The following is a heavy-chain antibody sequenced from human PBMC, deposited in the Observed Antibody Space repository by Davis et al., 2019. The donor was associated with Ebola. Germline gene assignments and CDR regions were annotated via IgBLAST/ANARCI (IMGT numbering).Heavy chain of an antibody. D-gene: IGHD5-18*01. CDR1: GGSFSGYY. CDR3: ARRGYSYGWTFDY. Sequence: MPSETLSLTCAVYGGSFSGYYWSWIRQPPGKGLEWIGEINHSGSTNYNPSLKSRVTISVDTSKNQLSLKLSSVTAADTAVYYCARRGYSYGWTFDYWGQGTLVTVSS. CDR2: INHSGST. V-gene: IGHV4-34*01. J-gene: IGHJ4*02.